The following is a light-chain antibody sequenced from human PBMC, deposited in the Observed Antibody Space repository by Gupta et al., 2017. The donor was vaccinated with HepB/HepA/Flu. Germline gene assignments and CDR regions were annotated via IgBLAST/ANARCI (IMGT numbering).Light chain of an antibody. V-gene: IGKV3-15*01. CDR2: AAS. CDR3: QKYKKGPHT. Sequence: EIVVTQSPATLSVSPGERATLSCRASQTLNSNLAWYQQRPGQAPRLVIVAASKRATDVPARFSGSESGTEFTLTIRSLQSEDFAVYYCQKYKKGPHTFGQGTRVEIK. CDR1: QTLNSN. J-gene: IGKJ2*01.